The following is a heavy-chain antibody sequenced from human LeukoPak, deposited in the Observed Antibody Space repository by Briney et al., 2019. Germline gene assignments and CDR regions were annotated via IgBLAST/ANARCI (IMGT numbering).Heavy chain of an antibody. CDR3: ARYSGSYPFDY. Sequence: SETLSLTCTVSGGSISSSSYYWGWIRQPPGKGLEWIGSIYYSGSTYYNPSLKSRVTISVDTSKNQFSLKLSSVTAADTAVYYCARYSGSYPFDYWGQGTLVTVSS. CDR2: IYYSGST. V-gene: IGHV4-39*01. J-gene: IGHJ4*02. CDR1: GGSISSSSYY. D-gene: IGHD1-26*01.